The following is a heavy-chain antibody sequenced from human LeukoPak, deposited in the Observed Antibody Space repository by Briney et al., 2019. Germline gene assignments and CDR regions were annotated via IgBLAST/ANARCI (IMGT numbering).Heavy chain of an antibody. J-gene: IGHJ6*02. V-gene: IGHV3-23*01. Sequence: GGSLRLSCAASGFTFSTYAMSWVRQAPGKGLEWVSAISGRGVSTSYADSVRGRFTISRDNSKNTLYLQMNSLRAEDTAVYYCARDIVVVVAAYYYYYGMDVWGQGTTVTVSS. CDR2: ISGRGVST. CDR3: ARDIVVVVAAYYYYYGMDV. D-gene: IGHD2-15*01. CDR1: GFTFSTYA.